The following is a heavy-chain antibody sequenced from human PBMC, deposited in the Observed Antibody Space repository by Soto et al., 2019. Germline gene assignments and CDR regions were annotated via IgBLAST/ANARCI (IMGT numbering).Heavy chain of an antibody. Sequence: QVQLQESGPGLVKPSGTLSLTCAVSGSSISSSYLWSWVRQPPGTGLEWIGEIHHSTGTNSNPSLKRRVTISVDKSKNPLFLRLTSVTVENTAVYYCARNDVYEMDFWGQGTTVTVSS. V-gene: IGHV4-4*02. D-gene: IGHD3-16*01. CDR1: GSSISSSYL. CDR3: ARNDVYEMDF. J-gene: IGHJ6*02. CDR2: IHHSTGT.